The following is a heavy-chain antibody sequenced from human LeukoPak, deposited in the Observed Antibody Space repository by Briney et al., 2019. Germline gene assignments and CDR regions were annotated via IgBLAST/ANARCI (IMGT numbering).Heavy chain of an antibody. CDR3: ARDWYHAIDY. V-gene: IGHV3-64*01. CDR2: ISSNGGST. J-gene: IGHJ4*02. CDR1: GFTFSSYA. D-gene: IGHD2-2*01. Sequence: PGGSLRLSCAASGFTFSSYAMHWVRQAPGKGLEYVSAISSNGGSTYYANSVKGRFTISRDNSKNTLYLQMGSLRAEDTAVYYCARDWYHAIDYWGQGTLVTVSS.